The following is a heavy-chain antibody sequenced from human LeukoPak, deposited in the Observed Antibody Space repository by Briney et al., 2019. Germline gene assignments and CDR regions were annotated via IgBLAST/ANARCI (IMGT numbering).Heavy chain of an antibody. V-gene: IGHV4-39*07. D-gene: IGHD6-13*01. Sequence: PSETLSLTCTVSGGFISSSSHYWGWIRQPPGKGLEWIGSIYYSGNTYYKPSLKSRVTMSVYTSKNQFSLKLNSVTAADTAVYYCVRIQQLDNYYYYGMDVWGQGTTVTVSS. CDR2: IYYSGNT. CDR3: VRIQQLDNYYYYGMDV. J-gene: IGHJ6*02. CDR1: GGFISSSSHY.